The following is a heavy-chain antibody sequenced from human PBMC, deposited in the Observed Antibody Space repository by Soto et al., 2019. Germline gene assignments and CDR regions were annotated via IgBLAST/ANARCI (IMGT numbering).Heavy chain of an antibody. Sequence: GEALKISCAASGFTFSTSWMNWVRQVPWKGLEWISRIYSDGTGTNYADSVQGRFTISRDNAKNTLYWQMNSLRVEDTAVYSCARVDSIAVGVPFDYWGQGSLVTVSS. J-gene: IGHJ4*02. CDR3: ARVDSIAVGVPFDY. CDR1: GFTFSTSW. CDR2: IYSDGTGT. D-gene: IGHD6-19*01. V-gene: IGHV3-74*01.